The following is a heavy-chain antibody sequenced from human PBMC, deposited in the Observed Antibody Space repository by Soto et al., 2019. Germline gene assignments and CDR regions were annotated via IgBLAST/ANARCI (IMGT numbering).Heavy chain of an antibody. D-gene: IGHD2-2*02. V-gene: IGHV1-58*01. CDR2: IVVGSGNT. CDR1: GFTFTSSA. Sequence: GASVKVSCKASGFTFTSSAVQWVRQARGQRLEWIGWIVVGSGNTNSAQKFQERVTITRDMSTSTAYMELSSLRSEDTAVYYCAAGLAGIVVVPAAILKSYYYYYGMDVWGQGITVTVS. J-gene: IGHJ6*02. CDR3: AAGLAGIVVVPAAILKSYYYYYGMDV.